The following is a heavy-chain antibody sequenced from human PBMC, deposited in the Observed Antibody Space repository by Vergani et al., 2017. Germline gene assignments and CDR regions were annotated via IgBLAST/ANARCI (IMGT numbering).Heavy chain of an antibody. CDR2: INCNGGST. CDR1: GFTFDDYG. D-gene: IGHD6-19*01. J-gene: IGHJ4*02. Sequence: EVQLVESGGGVVRPGGSLRLSCAASGFTFDDYGMSWVRQAPGKGLELVSGINCNGGSTGYADSVKGRFTISRDNAKNTLYLQMNSLRAEDTALYYCSRGARSSGGPYYFDYWGQGTLVTVSS. CDR3: SRGARSSGGPYYFDY. V-gene: IGHV3-20*04.